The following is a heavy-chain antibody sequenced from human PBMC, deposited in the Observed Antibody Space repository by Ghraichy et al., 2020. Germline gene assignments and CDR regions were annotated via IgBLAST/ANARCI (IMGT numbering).Heavy chain of an antibody. CDR2: IKQDGSAK. CDR3: ARYGYDIFGGYFDY. J-gene: IGHJ4*02. V-gene: IGHV3-7*03. CDR1: GFTFSSYW. D-gene: IGHD5-12*01. Sequence: LSLTCAASGFTFSSYWMSWVRQAPGKGLEWVANIKQDGSAKYYVDSVKGRFTISRDNAKNSLYLRMNSLRAEDMAVYYCARYGYDIFGGYFDYWGQGTLVTVSS.